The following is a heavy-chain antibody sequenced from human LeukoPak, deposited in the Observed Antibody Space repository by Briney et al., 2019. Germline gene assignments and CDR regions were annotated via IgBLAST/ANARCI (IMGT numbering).Heavy chain of an antibody. Sequence: GGSLRLSCAASGFTFSSYAMSWVRQAPGKGLEWVSAISGSGGSTYYADSVKGRFTISRDNSKNTLYLQMNSLRAEDTAVYYCAKDTGKRIQLWLRDYYYYYMDVWGKGTTVTVSS. D-gene: IGHD5-18*01. J-gene: IGHJ6*03. CDR2: ISGSGGST. V-gene: IGHV3-23*01. CDR3: AKDTGKRIQLWLRDYYYYYMDV. CDR1: GFTFSSYA.